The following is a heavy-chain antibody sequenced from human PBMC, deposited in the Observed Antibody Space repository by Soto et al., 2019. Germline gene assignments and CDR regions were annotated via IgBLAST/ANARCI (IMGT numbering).Heavy chain of an antibody. CDR1: GFTFSSFS. V-gene: IGHV3-48*02. Sequence: GGSLRLSCAASGFTFSSFSMNWVRQAPGKGLEWVSYISSSSSTIYYADSVKGRFTISRDNAKNSLYLQMNSLRDEDTAVYYCARVDADTAMVRNYYGMDVLGQGTTVTGSS. CDR3: ARVDADTAMVRNYYGMDV. D-gene: IGHD5-18*01. J-gene: IGHJ6*02. CDR2: ISSSSSTI.